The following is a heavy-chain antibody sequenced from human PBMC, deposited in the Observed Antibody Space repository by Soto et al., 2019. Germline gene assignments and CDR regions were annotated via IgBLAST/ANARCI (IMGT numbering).Heavy chain of an antibody. J-gene: IGHJ4*02. CDR3: ARHYFVGALWRRVSFHF. Sequence: SETLSLTCTVSGGSISSYYWSWIRQPPGKGLEWIGYIYYSGSTNYNPSLKSRVTISVDTSKNQFSLKLSSVTAADTAVYYCARHYFVGALWRRVSFHFWCPGLLVTVSS. V-gene: IGHV4-59*01. CDR1: GGSISSYY. D-gene: IGHD3-9*01. CDR2: IYYSGST.